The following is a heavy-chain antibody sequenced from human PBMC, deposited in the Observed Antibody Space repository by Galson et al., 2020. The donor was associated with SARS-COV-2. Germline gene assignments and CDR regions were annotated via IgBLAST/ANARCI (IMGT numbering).Heavy chain of an antibody. CDR1: GFTFSSYS. Sequence: TGGSLRLSCAASGFTFSSYSMNWVRQAPGKGLEWVSSISSSSSYIYYADSMKGRFTISRDNAKNSLYLQMNSLRAEDTAVYYCARDSITIFGVVITRSDYYGMDVWGQGTTVTVSS. D-gene: IGHD3-3*01. CDR3: ARDSITIFGVVITRSDYYGMDV. V-gene: IGHV3-21*01. CDR2: ISSSSSYI. J-gene: IGHJ6*02.